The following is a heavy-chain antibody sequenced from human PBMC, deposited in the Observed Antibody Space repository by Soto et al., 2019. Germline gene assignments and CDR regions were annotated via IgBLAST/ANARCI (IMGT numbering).Heavy chain of an antibody. CDR3: AKGDYSSARGWFDP. V-gene: IGHV3-23*01. J-gene: IGHJ5*02. D-gene: IGHD6-25*01. CDR2: FSGSGGST. Sequence: GGSLRLSCAASGFTFSSYAMSWVRQAPGKGLEWVSGFSGSGGSTFYTDSVKGRFTISRDNSKNTLYLQMNSLRAEDTAVYYCAKGDYSSARGWFDPWGQGTLVTVSS. CDR1: GFTFSSYA.